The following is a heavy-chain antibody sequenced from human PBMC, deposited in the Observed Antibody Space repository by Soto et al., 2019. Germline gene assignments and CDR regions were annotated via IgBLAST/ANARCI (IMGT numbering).Heavy chain of an antibody. V-gene: IGHV3-30-3*01. J-gene: IGHJ4*02. CDR2: ISYDGSNK. CDR3: ARDRSMIVVFPGY. Sequence: QVQLVESGGGVVQPGRSLRLSCAASGFTFSSYAMHWVRQAPGKGLEWVSFISYDGSNKYYADSVKGRFTISRDNSKNTLYLQMNSLRAEDTAVYYCARDRSMIVVFPGYWGQGTLVTVSS. CDR1: GFTFSSYA. D-gene: IGHD3-22*01.